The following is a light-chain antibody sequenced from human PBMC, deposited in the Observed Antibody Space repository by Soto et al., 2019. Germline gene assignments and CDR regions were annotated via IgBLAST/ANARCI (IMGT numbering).Light chain of an antibody. CDR2: DVS. J-gene: IGLJ1*01. V-gene: IGLV2-14*01. CDR3: SSYTRSSFYV. CDR1: SSDVGGYNY. Sequence: QSVLTQPASVSGSPGQSITISCTGTSSDVGGYNYVSWYQQHPGKAPKLMIYDVSNRPSGVSNRFSGSKSGNTASLTISGLQAEDEADYYCSSYTRSSFYVFGTGTEVTVL.